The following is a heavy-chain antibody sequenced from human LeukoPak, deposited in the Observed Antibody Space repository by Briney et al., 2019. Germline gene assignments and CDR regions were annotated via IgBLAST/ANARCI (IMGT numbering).Heavy chain of an antibody. V-gene: IGHV1-2*02. J-gene: IGHJ4*02. CDR1: GYTFTGYY. CDR2: INPNSGGT. D-gene: IGHD6-13*01. CDR3: ARDPTIAAAGLDY. Sequence: ASVTVSCKASGYTFTGYYMHWVRQAPGQGLEWMGWINPNSGGTNYAQKFQGRVTMTRDTSISTAYMELSRLRSDDTAVYYCARDPTIAAAGLDYWGQGTLVTVSS.